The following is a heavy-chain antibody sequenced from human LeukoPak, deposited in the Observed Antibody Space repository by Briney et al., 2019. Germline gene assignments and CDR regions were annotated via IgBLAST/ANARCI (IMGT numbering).Heavy chain of an antibody. V-gene: IGHV4-34*01. D-gene: IGHD3-22*01. CDR3: ARTSSGSSGYYYVSVLDY. J-gene: IGHJ4*02. CDR2: INHSGST. CDR1: GGSFSGYY. Sequence: PSETLSLTCAVYGGSFSGYYWSWIRQPPGKGLEWIGEINHSGSTNYNPSLKSRVTISVDTSKNQFSLKLSSVTAADTAVYYCARTSSGSSGYYYVSVLDYWGQGTLVTVSS.